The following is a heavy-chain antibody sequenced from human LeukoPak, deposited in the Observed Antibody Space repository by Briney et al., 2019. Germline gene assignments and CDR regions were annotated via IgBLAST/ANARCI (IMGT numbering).Heavy chain of an antibody. V-gene: IGHV4-34*01. CDR3: ATIGVGGNDQTNWFDP. CDR2: INHSGST. Sequence: SETLSLTCTVSGGSISSYYWSWIRQPPGKGLEWIGEINHSGSTNYNPSLKSRVTISVDTSKNQFSLKLSSVTAADTAVYYCATIGVGGNDQTNWFDPWGQGTLVTVSS. D-gene: IGHD3-22*01. CDR1: GGSISSYY. J-gene: IGHJ5*02.